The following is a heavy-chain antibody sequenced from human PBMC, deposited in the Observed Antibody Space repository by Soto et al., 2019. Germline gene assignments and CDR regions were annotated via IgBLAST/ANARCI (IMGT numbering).Heavy chain of an antibody. D-gene: IGHD4-17*01. V-gene: IGHV1-46*01. CDR2: INPSGGST. J-gene: IGHJ4*02. Sequence: QVQLVQSGAEVKKPGASVKVSCKASGYTFTSYYMHWVRQAPGQGLEWMGIINPSGGSTSYAQKCQGRVTMTRDTSTSTVYMELSSLRSEDTAVYYCARVLGTTTVVTPPGDYWGQGTLVTVSS. CDR3: ARVLGTTTVVTPPGDY. CDR1: GYTFTSYY.